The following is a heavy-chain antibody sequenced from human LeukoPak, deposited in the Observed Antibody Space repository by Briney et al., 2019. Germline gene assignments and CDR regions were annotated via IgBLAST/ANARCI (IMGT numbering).Heavy chain of an antibody. CDR3: ARTQYCSSTSCYFGYFDY. CDR2: VYYTGST. D-gene: IGHD2-2*01. Sequence: KPSETLSLTCTVSGYSVGSASYYWSWIRQPPGKGLEWIAYVYYTGSTNYNPSLKSRVTTSIDTSKNQFSLKVSSVTAADTAVYYCARTQYCSSTSCYFGYFDYWGQGTLVTVSS. V-gene: IGHV4-61*01. CDR1: GYSVGSASYY. J-gene: IGHJ4*02.